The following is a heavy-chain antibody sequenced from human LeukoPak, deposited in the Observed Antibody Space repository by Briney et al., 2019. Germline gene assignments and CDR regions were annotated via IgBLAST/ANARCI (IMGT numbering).Heavy chain of an antibody. V-gene: IGHV4-59*01. CDR1: GGSISSYY. J-gene: IGHJ4*02. Sequence: PSETLSLTCTVPGGSISSYYWSWLRQPPGKGLEWIGFIYYSGITDYNPSLMSRGTISVDTSKNQFSLKLSSVTAADTAVYYCARLRALSYYDSSGDLYYFEYLGQGTLVTVSS. D-gene: IGHD3-22*01. CDR2: IYYSGIT. CDR3: ARLRALSYYDSSGDLYYFEY.